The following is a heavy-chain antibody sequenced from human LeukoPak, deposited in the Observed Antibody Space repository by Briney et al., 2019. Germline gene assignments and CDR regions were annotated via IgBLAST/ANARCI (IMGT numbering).Heavy chain of an antibody. D-gene: IGHD3-10*01. Sequence: PGGSLRLSCAASGFTFSSYAMSWVRQAPGKGLEWVSAISGSGGSTYYADSVKGRFTISRDNSKNTLYLQMNSLRAEDTAVYYCATAPPCGESFYWYFDLWGRGTLVTVSS. V-gene: IGHV3-23*01. CDR1: GFTFSSYA. CDR3: ATAPPCGESFYWYFDL. J-gene: IGHJ2*01. CDR2: ISGSGGST.